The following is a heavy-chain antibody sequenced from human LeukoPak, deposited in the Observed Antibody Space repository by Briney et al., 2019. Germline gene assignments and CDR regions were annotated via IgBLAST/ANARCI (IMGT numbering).Heavy chain of an antibody. V-gene: IGHV3-11*04. J-gene: IGHJ4*02. D-gene: IGHD4-17*01. CDR2: ISSSGDIT. Sequence: PGGSLRLSCAASGFTFTDHYMSWVRQAPGKGLEWVSYISSSGDITYYADSVKGRFTVSRDNAKNSLYLQMNSLRAEDTAVYYCARGAGRYGDYRDYWGQGTLVTVSS. CDR1: GFTFTDHY. CDR3: ARGAGRYGDYRDY.